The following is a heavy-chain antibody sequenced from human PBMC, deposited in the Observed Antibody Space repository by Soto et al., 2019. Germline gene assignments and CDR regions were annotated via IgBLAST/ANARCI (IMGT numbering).Heavy chain of an antibody. D-gene: IGHD1-26*01. CDR2: IYYSGST. Sequence: SETLSLTCTVSGGSVSSGSYYWSWIRQPPGKGLEWIGYIYYSGSTNYNPSLKSRVTISVDTSKNQFSLKLSSVTAADTAVYYCARVGGHTLDYWGQGTLVTVS. CDR1: GGSVSSGSYY. J-gene: IGHJ4*02. V-gene: IGHV4-61*01. CDR3: ARVGGHTLDY.